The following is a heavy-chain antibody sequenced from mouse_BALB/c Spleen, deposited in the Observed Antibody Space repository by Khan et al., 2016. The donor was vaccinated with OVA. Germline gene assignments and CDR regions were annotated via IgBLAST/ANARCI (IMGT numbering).Heavy chain of an antibody. CDR1: GFSLTTYG. Sequence: QVQLKESGPGLVQPSQSLSITCTVSGFSLTTYGVHWVRQSPGKGLEWLGVIWSGGSTDYNAAFISRLSISKDNSTSQVFFKMNSLQANDTAIDYCARNNDYDEGLAYWGQGTLVTVSA. D-gene: IGHD2-4*01. V-gene: IGHV2-2*02. J-gene: IGHJ3*01. CDR2: IWSGGST. CDR3: ARNNDYDEGLAY.